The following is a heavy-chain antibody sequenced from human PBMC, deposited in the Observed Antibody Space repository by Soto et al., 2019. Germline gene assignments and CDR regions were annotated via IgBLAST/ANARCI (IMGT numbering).Heavy chain of an antibody. V-gene: IGHV6-1*01. CDR2: TYYRSKWYN. Sequence: SHTRSLTCAISGYSVSSNSAAWNSIRQSPSRGLEWLGRTYYRSKWYNDHAVSVKSRITINPDTSKNQFSLQLNSVTPEDTAVYYCARDIRSGWYSLGYWGQGTLVTVSS. CDR1: GYSVSSNSAA. J-gene: IGHJ4*02. D-gene: IGHD6-19*01. CDR3: ARDIRSGWYSLGY.